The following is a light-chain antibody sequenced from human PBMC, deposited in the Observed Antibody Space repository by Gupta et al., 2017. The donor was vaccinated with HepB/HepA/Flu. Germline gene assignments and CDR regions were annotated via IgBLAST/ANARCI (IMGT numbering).Light chain of an antibody. CDR2: GAS. Sequence: EIVLTQSPGTLSLSPGERATLSCRASQSVSSNYLAWYQQKPGLAPRLLIFGASSRATGIPDRFSGSGSGTDFTLTISRLEPEDLAVYYCQQYANAPQTFGQGTKLEIK. V-gene: IGKV3-20*01. CDR1: QSVSSNY. CDR3: QQYANAPQT. J-gene: IGKJ1*01.